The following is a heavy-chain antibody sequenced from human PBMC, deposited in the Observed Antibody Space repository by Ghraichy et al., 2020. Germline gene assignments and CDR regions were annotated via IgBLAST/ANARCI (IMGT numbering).Heavy chain of an antibody. V-gene: IGHV1-24*01. CDR3: AMRHMASFAYDY. J-gene: IGHJ4*02. CDR1: GYTLTEFY. Sequence: ASVKVSCKISGYTLTEFYVHWVRQAPGKGLEWMGGFDPEVGEIVYAQPFQGRVTMTEDMETAYMELSGLTSGDTAIYYCAMRHMASFAYDYWGQGTLVTVPS. D-gene: IGHD3-16*01. CDR2: FDPEVGEI.